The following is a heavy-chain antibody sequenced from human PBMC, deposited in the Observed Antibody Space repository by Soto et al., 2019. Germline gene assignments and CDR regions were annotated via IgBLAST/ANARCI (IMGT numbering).Heavy chain of an antibody. CDR1: GYTFIGHY. Sequence: ASVKVSCTASGYTFIGHYMHWVRQAPGQGLEWMGWINPNSGSTNYAQTLQGRVTMTRDTSISTGYMELSSLRSDDTAVYYCATGDSWQSYFDYWGQGTLVTVS. CDR3: ATGDSWQSYFDY. V-gene: IGHV1-2*02. J-gene: IGHJ4*01. CDR2: INPNSGST. D-gene: IGHD6-13*01.